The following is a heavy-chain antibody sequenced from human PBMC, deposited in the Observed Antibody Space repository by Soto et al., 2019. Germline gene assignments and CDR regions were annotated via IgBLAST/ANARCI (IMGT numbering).Heavy chain of an antibody. CDR1: GFTFSSYA. Sequence: TGGSLRLSCAASGFTFSSYAMSWVRQAPGKGLEWVSTIGHNGISTYYADSVKGRFTISRDNSKNTLYLQMNSLRAEDTAVYYCALHSGSAEFWGQGTLVTVSS. D-gene: IGHD1-26*01. J-gene: IGHJ4*02. CDR2: IGHNGIST. V-gene: IGHV3-23*01. CDR3: ALHSGSAEF.